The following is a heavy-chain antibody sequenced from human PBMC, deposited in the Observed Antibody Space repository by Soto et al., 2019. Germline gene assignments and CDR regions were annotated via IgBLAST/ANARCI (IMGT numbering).Heavy chain of an antibody. CDR3: ARDLLGFGYTYADV. D-gene: IGHD3-10*01. Sequence: QVQLVQSGAEVKKPGSSVKVSCKASGGTFSNYALISWVRQAPGQGLEWMGGIIPIDATVNYAQKFQGRIXIXAXESXTTAYMDLGSLRSEDTAVYYCARDLLGFGYTYADVWGQGTTVTVSS. CDR1: GGTFSNYA. V-gene: IGHV1-69*12. J-gene: IGHJ6*01. CDR2: IIPIDATV.